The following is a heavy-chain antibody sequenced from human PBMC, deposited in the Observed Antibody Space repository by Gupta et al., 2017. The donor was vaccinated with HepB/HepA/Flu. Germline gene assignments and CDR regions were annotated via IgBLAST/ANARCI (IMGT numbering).Heavy chain of an antibody. CDR1: GLRLRAHW. D-gene: IGHD3-3*01. Sequence: EVQLVESGGGLVKPGGSLSLYCVVSGLRLRAHWLTWVRQSPGMGLEWGADINQGGSTSYYVDSVKGRFTISRDNAENPLYLQMNSLRAEDTAVYYCATDGDGMGVWGQGTAVTV. CDR2: INQGGSTS. J-gene: IGHJ6*02. V-gene: IGHV3-7*01. CDR3: ATDGDGMGV.